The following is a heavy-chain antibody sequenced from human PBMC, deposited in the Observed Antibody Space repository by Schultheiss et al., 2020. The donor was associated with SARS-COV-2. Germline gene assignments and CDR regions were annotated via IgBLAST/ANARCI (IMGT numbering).Heavy chain of an antibody. CDR3: ARVGTTVTTSPNYNYYGMDV. V-gene: IGHV1-2*02. CDR2: INPNNGGT. CDR1: GGTFSSYT. J-gene: IGHJ6*02. D-gene: IGHD4-17*01. Sequence: ASVKVSCKASGGTFSSYTISWVRQAPGQGLEWMGWINPNNGGTNYVQKFQGRVTMTRDTSITTAYMEVSRLRSDDTAVYYCARVGTTVTTSPNYNYYGMDVWGQGTTVTVSS.